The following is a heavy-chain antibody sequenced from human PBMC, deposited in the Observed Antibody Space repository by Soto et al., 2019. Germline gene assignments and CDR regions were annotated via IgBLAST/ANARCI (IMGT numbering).Heavy chain of an antibody. D-gene: IGHD3-22*01. CDR3: TRYYNDTIGYFDY. V-gene: IGHV3-73*01. CDR2: IRSKAKAYAT. Sequence: GGSLRLSCTASGFTFSASAMHWVRQASGKGLEWIGRIRSKAKAYATSYAASAEGRFNISRDDSKNTAYLQMSSLKTEDTALYCCTRYYNDTIGYFDYWGQGILVTVSS. J-gene: IGHJ4*02. CDR1: GFTFSASA.